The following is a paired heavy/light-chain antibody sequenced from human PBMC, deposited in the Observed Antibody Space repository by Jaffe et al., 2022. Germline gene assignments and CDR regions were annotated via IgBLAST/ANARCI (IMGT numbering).Light chain of an antibody. Sequence: DIQMTQSPSSVSAAVRDRVTITCRASRDISTSLAWYQQKPGKAPNLLIYGASRLQTGVPSRFSGSGSGTYFTLTISSMQAEDFGTYYCQQSNTFPITFGQGTRLEIK. CDR1: RDISTS. CDR2: GAS. CDR3: QQSNTFPIT. J-gene: IGKJ5*01. V-gene: IGKV1-12*01.
Heavy chain of an antibody. D-gene: IGHD3-10*01. CDR2: ISSAAIEF. Sequence: EVRLVESGGGLVQPGDSLRLSCAASGFTFSRNSMNWVRQAPGKGLEWISYISSAAIEFHYADSVKGRFTISRDNAGSSLYLQMNSLRVDDTAIYYCARDYYGSGSYPFDSWGQGTLVTVSS. J-gene: IGHJ4*02. CDR3: ARDYYGSGSYPFDS. V-gene: IGHV3-48*01. CDR1: GFTFSRNS.